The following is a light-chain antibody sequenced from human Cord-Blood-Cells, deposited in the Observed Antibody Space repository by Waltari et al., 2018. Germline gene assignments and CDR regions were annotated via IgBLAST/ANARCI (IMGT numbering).Light chain of an antibody. CDR1: SSDVGSYNL. CDR3: CSYAGSSSWV. J-gene: IGLJ3*02. CDR2: EVS. Sequence: QSALTQPASVSGSPGQSITISCTGTSSDVGSYNLVSWYQQHPGKAPKLMIYEVSKRPSGVSNRFSGSKSGNTASLTISGLQAEDEADYNCCSYAGSSSWVFGGGTKLTGL. V-gene: IGLV2-23*02.